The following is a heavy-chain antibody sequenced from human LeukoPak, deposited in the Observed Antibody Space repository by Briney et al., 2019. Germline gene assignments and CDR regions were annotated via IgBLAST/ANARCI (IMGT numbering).Heavy chain of an antibody. V-gene: IGHV1-2*02. CDR1: GYTFTGYY. J-gene: IGHJ4*02. Sequence: GASVKVSCKASGYTFTGYYMHWVRQAPGQGREWMGWINPNSGGTNYAQKFQGRVTMTRDTSISTADMELSRLRSDDTAVYYCARDLLDVAVVAATGVYWGQGTLVTVSS. CDR3: ARDLLDVAVVAATGVY. D-gene: IGHD2-15*01. CDR2: INPNSGGT.